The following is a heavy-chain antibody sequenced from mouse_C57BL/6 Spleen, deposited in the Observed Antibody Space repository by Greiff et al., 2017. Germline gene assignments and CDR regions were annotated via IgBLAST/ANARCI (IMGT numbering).Heavy chain of an antibody. V-gene: IGHV1-77*01. D-gene: IGHD2-12*01. CDR2: IGPGSGST. Sequence: VQLQQSGAELVKPGASVKISCKASGYTFTDYYIHWVKQRPGQGLEWIGKIGPGSGSTYYNEKFKGKATLTADKSSSTAYMQLSMLTCGDSAVYSCARGERRGAMDYWGQGTSVTVSS. J-gene: IGHJ4*01. CDR1: GYTFTDYY. CDR3: ARGERRGAMDY.